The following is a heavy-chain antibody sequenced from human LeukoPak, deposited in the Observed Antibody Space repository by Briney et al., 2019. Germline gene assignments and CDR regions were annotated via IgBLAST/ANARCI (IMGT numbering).Heavy chain of an antibody. D-gene: IGHD5-24*01. CDR1: GSTFTSYA. CDR3: AKDQLATIRGYFDY. J-gene: IGHJ4*02. V-gene: IGHV3-23*01. CDR2: ISGGGDFT. Sequence: GGPLRLSCAASGSTFTSYAMSWVRQAPGKGLEWVSAISGGGDFTYYADSVKGRFTISRDNSKNTLYLQMNSLRAEDTAVYYCAKDQLATIRGYFDYWGQGTLVTVSS.